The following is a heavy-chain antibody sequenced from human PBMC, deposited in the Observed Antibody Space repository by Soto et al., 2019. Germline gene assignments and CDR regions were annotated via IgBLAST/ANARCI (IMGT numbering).Heavy chain of an antibody. CDR2: FSLSGTT. CDR1: GASITGSSY. V-gene: IGHV4-4*07. J-gene: IGHJ4*02. Sequence: SETLSLTCTVSGASITGSSYWSWIRQPAGKGLEWIGRFSLSGTTNYNPSLRSRVTMSADVSKNQFSLRLTSVTAADTALYYCARGMTPPGAPAWYYFDSWGQGTLVTV. D-gene: IGHD2-8*02. CDR3: ARGMTPPGAPAWYYFDS.